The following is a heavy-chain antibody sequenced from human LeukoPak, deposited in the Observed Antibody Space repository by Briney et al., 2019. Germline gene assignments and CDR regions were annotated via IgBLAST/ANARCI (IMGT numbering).Heavy chain of an antibody. CDR2: IIPIFGTA. J-gene: IGHJ5*02. CDR3: ARAYGDYDNWFDP. CDR1: GGTFSSYA. V-gene: IGHV1-69*13. D-gene: IGHD4-17*01. Sequence: ASVKVSCKASGGTFSSYAISWVRQAPGQGLEWMGGIIPIFGTANYAQKFQGRVTITADESTSTAYMELSSLRSDDTAVYYCARAYGDYDNWFDPWGQGTLVTVSS.